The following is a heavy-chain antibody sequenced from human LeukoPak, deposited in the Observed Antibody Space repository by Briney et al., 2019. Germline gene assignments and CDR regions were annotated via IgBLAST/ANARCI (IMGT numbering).Heavy chain of an antibody. J-gene: IGHJ6*02. Sequence: SETLYLTCAVYGGSFSGYYWSWIRQPPGKGLEGIGEINHSGSTNYNPSLKSRVTISVDTSKNQFSLKLSSVTAADTAVYYCARGSLWFGELFRHYYYYYGMDVWGQGTTVTVSS. V-gene: IGHV4-34*01. CDR1: GGSFSGYY. CDR2: INHSGST. CDR3: ARGSLWFGELFRHYYYYYGMDV. D-gene: IGHD3-10*01.